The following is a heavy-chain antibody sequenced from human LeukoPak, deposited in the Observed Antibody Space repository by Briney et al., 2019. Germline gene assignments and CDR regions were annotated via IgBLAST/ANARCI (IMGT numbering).Heavy chain of an antibody. D-gene: IGHD1-26*01. Sequence: GGSLRLSCAASAFTFSSYGMHWVRQAPGKGLEWVAYIQYDRTNEQYAHSVKGRFTISRDNSKNTLYLQMNSLRAEDTAVYYCAKDYQGVGGSYGGADYWGQGTLVTVSS. CDR2: IQYDRTNE. CDR1: AFTFSSYG. J-gene: IGHJ4*02. CDR3: AKDYQGVGGSYGGADY. V-gene: IGHV3-30*02.